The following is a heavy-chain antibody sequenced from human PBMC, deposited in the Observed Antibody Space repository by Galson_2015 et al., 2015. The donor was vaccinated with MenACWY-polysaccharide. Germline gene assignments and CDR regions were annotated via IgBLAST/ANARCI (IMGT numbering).Heavy chain of an antibody. CDR3: AREGRRTGTRTGVWFDP. CDR2: INPNSGGT. V-gene: IGHV1-2*02. CDR1: GYTFTGYY. J-gene: IGHJ5*02. D-gene: IGHD1-7*01. Sequence: SVKVSCKASGYTFTGYYMHWVRQAPGQGLEWMGWINPNSGGTNYAQKFQGRVTMTRDTSISTAYMELSRLRSDDTAVYYCAREGRRTGTRTGVWFDPWGQGTLVTVSS.